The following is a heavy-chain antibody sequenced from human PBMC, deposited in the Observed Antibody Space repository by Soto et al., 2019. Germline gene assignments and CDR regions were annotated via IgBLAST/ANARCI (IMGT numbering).Heavy chain of an antibody. Sequence: QVQLQESGPGLVRPSGTLTLTCAVSGGSITSSNWWNWVRQPPGPGLDGIGEIYHSGSTHYNPSLKSRVTTSVDKSKNQCSLWLSSVTAADTAVYYCASLGTTVSSFDYWGQGTLVTVPS. V-gene: IGHV4-4*02. J-gene: IGHJ4*02. CDR2: IYHSGST. CDR1: GGSITSSNW. D-gene: IGHD4-4*01. CDR3: ASLGTTVSSFDY.